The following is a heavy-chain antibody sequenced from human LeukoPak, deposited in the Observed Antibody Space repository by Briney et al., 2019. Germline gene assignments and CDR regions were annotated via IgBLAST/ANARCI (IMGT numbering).Heavy chain of an antibody. CDR3: ARAPRSSYGGNSYFDY. Sequence: SETLFLTCAVSGGSISSGGYSWSWIRQPPGKGLEWIGYIYHSGSTYYNPSLKSRVTISVDRSKNQFSLKLSSVTAADTAVYYCARAPRSSYGGNSYFDYWGQGTLVTVSS. J-gene: IGHJ4*02. V-gene: IGHV4-30-2*01. D-gene: IGHD4-23*01. CDR2: IYHSGST. CDR1: GGSISSGGYS.